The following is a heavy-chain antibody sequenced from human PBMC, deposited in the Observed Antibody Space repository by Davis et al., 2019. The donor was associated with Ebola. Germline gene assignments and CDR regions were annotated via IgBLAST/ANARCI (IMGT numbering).Heavy chain of an antibody. CDR2: ISSSSSTI. J-gene: IGHJ3*02. Sequence: GGSLRLSCAASEFAFSNCSIRRLRTAPGEALEWVSYISSSSSTIYYADSVKGRFTISRDNAKNSLFLQINSLRDAETSVYYCARICVYAFDIWGQGTMVTVSS. CDR3: ARICVYAFDI. D-gene: IGHD2-8*01. V-gene: IGHV3-48*02. CDR1: EFAFSNCS.